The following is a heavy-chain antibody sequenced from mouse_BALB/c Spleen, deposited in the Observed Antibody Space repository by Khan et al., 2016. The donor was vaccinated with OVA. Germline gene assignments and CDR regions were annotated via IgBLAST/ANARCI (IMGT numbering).Heavy chain of an antibody. J-gene: IGHJ3*01. Sequence: DVHLVESGGDLVKPGGSLKLSCAASGFTFSSYSMSWVRQTPDKRLEWFASISSGGDYTYYPDSVKGRFTISRDNAKYTLYLQMSDHKSKYTAMSYCAVHITGTFAYWSQGTLVTVSA. D-gene: IGHD4-1*01. CDR1: GFTFSSYS. CDR3: AVHITGTFAY. V-gene: IGHV5-6*01. CDR2: ISSGGDYT.